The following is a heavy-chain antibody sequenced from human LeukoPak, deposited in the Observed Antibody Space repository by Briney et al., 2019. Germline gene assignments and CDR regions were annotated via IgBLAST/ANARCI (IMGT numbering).Heavy chain of an antibody. D-gene: IGHD1-26*01. CDR1: GFTFNDYS. Sequence: GRSLRLSCTASGFTFNDYSMHWVRQAPGKGLEWFAGISWNSGSICYADSVKGRFTISRDNAKNSLYLQMNSVRAEDAACYYCAKDRYRYSGRYYYFDYWGQGTLVTVSS. V-gene: IGHV3-9*01. J-gene: IGHJ4*02. CDR3: AKDRYRYSGRYYYFDY. CDR2: ISWNSGSI.